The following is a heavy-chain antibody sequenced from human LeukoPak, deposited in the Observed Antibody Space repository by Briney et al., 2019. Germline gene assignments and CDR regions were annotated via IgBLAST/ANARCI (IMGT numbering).Heavy chain of an antibody. CDR3: ATVVKGTRAFDI. CDR1: GFXVSSNY. Sequence: PGGSLRLSCAASGFXVSSNYITWVRQAPGKGLEWVSVIYSGGSTYYADSVKGRFTIPRDNSKNTLYLQMNSLRAEDTAVYYCATVVKGTRAFDIWGQGTMVTVSS. J-gene: IGHJ3*02. V-gene: IGHV3-66*01. CDR2: IYSGGST. D-gene: IGHD3-10*01.